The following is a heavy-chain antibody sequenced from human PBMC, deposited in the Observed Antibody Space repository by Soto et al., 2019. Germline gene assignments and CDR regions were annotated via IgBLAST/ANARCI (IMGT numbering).Heavy chain of an antibody. CDR3: ARVSRGYGSSGVGWFDP. V-gene: IGHV3-53*01. CDR1: GFTVSSNY. J-gene: IGHJ5*02. CDR2: IYSGGST. Sequence: EVQLVESGGGLIQPGGCLRHSCAASGFTVSSNYMSWVRQAPGKGLEWVSVIYSGGSTYYADSVKGRFTISRDNSKNTLYLQRKRLRAEDTAVDYGARVSRGYGSSGVGWFDPWGQGTLVTVSS. D-gene: IGHD6-19*01.